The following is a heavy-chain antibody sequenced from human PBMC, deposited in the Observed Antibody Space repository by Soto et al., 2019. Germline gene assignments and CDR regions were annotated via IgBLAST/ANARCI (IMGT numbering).Heavy chain of an antibody. D-gene: IGHD5-12*01. Sequence: GASVKVSCKASGYTFTSYDINWVRQATGQGLEWMGWMNPNSGNTGYAQKFQGRVTMTRNTSISTAYMELSSLRSEDTAVYYCAGCNRVAIPYNSYNSIVVWGNGTTVT. CDR1: GYTFTSYD. V-gene: IGHV1-8*01. CDR3: AGCNRVAIPYNSYNSIVV. J-gene: IGHJ6*03. CDR2: MNPNSGNT.